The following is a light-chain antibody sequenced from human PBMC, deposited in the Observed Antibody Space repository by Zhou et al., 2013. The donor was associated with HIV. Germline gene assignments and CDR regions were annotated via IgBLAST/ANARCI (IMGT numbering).Light chain of an antibody. J-gene: IGKJ2*01. CDR3: QQFFLTPYT. CDR2: AAS. Sequence: AIRMTQSPSSFSASTGDRVTITCRASQGISSYLAWYQQKPGKAPKLLIYAASTLQSGVPSRFSGSGSGTDFTLTISSLQPEDFATYYCQQFFLTPYTFGPRGPXLEIQ. V-gene: IGKV1-8*01. CDR1: QGISSY.